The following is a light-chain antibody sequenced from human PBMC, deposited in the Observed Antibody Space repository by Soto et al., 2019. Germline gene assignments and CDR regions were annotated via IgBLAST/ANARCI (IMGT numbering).Light chain of an antibody. CDR1: SSDIGAYNY. J-gene: IGLJ2*01. CDR2: GVT. Sequence: QSALTRPASVSGSPGQSITISCTGTSSDIGAYNYVSWYQQHPGKTPKLMIYGVTNRPSGVSNRFSGSKSGSTASLTISGLQAEDAADYYCSSYTTSSTLEFGGGTKLTVL. CDR3: SSYTTSSTLE. V-gene: IGLV2-14*01.